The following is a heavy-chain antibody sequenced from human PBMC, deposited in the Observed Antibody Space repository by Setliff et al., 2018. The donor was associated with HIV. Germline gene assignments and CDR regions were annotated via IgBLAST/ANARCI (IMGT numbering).Heavy chain of an antibody. CDR3: ARGPEEGDCSGGSCYGNFDP. V-gene: IGHV1-69*10. Sequence: SVKVSCKASGGTFNTYVISWLRQAPGQGLEWMGGIIPILGVANYAQKFQGRLTITADKSTNTAYMELSSLKSDDTAVYYCARGPEEGDCSGGSCYGNFDPWGQGTMVTVS. CDR2: IIPILGVA. J-gene: IGHJ5*02. D-gene: IGHD2-15*01. CDR1: GGTFNTYV.